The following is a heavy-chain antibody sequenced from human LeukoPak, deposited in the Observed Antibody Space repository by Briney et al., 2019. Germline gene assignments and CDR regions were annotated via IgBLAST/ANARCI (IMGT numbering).Heavy chain of an antibody. CDR2: ISGSGGST. J-gene: IGHJ4*02. CDR3: AKGYSSSWSQSDY. V-gene: IGHV3-23*01. D-gene: IGHD6-13*01. Sequence: GGSLRLSCAASGFTFSSYAMSWVRQAPGKGLEWVSAISGSGGSTYYADSVKGRFTISRDNSKNTLYLQTNSLRAEDTAVYYCAKGYSSSWSQSDYWGQGTLVTVSS. CDR1: GFTFSSYA.